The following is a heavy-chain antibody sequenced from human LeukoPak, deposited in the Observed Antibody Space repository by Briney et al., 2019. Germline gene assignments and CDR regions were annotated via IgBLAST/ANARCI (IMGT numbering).Heavy chain of an antibody. J-gene: IGHJ4*02. D-gene: IGHD3-22*01. CDR2: ISGSGGST. CDR3: AKDIPRAIDSDY. V-gene: IGHV3-23*01. CDR1: GFTVSSNY. Sequence: PGGSLRLSCAASGFTVSSNYMSWVRQAPGKGLEWVSAISGSGGSTYYADSVKGRFTTSRDNSKNTLYLQMNSLRAEDTAVYYCAKDIPRAIDSDYWGQGTLVTVSS.